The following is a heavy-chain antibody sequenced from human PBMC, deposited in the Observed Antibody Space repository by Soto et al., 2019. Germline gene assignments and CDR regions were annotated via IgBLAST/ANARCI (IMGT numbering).Heavy chain of an antibody. J-gene: IGHJ5*02. D-gene: IGHD4-17*01. CDR2: ISPGGST. Sequence: QLQLQESGSGLVKPSQTLSLTCTVSGASISSGAYSWSWIRQPPGKALEWIGYISPGGSTYYNPSLKSRVTISADRAKNQFSLSLSSVTAADTAVYYCARDGHGDYVAWFAPWGQGTLVTVSS. CDR3: ARDGHGDYVAWFAP. V-gene: IGHV4-30-2*01. CDR1: GASISSGAYS.